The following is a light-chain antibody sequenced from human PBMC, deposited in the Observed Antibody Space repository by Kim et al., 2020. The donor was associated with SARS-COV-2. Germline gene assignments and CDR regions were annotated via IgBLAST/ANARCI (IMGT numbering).Light chain of an antibody. Sequence: QSVLTQPPSVSAAPGQKVTISCSGSSSNIGNNYVSWYQQLPGTAPKLLIYDNNKRPSGIPDRFSGSKSGTSATLGITGLQTGDEADYYCGTWDSSLSALYGFGTGNQLTVL. V-gene: IGLV1-51*01. J-gene: IGLJ1*01. CDR3: GTWDSSLSALYG. CDR2: DNN. CDR1: SSNIGNNY.